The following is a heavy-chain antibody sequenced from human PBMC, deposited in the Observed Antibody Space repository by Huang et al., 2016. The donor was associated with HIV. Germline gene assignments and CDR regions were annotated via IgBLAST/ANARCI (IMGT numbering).Heavy chain of an antibody. Sequence: QVQLVQSGAEVKKPGSSVKVSCKASGGSFRNFAIGWVRQAPGQGLGWMGGIIPTLGTANYAQKFQVRVTIVADESTSTAYMELSSLRSEDTAVYYCATVDYYDTSGPQRGYFDNWGQGTQVTVSS. J-gene: IGHJ4*02. CDR2: IIPTLGTA. V-gene: IGHV1-69*01. D-gene: IGHD3-22*01. CDR3: ATVDYYDTSGPQRGYFDN. CDR1: GGSFRNFA.